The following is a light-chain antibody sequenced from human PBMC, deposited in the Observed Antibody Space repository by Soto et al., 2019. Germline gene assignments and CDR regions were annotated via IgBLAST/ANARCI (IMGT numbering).Light chain of an antibody. V-gene: IGLV2-14*03. J-gene: IGLJ2*01. CDR2: DVS. CDR3: SSYTSGSTYVV. CDR1: SSDVGAYNY. Sequence: QSALTQPASVSGSPGQSITISCTGTSSDVGAYNYVSWYQQHPGKAPKLMISDVSNRPSGVSNRFSGSKSDNTASLTISGLQAEDEADYYCSSYTSGSTYVVFGGGTKLTVL.